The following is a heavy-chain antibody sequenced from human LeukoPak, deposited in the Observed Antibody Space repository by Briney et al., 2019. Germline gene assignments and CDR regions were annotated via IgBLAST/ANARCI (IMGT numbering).Heavy chain of an antibody. CDR1: GFTVSSNY. J-gene: IGHJ4*02. V-gene: IGHV3-66*01. CDR2: IYSGGST. D-gene: IGHD4-17*01. Sequence: PGGSLRLSCAASGFTVSSNYMSWVRQAPGKGLEWVSVIYSGGSTYYADSVKGRFTISRDNSKNTLYLQMNSLRAEDTAVYYCARDLVGYGANVWGQGTLITVSS. CDR3: ARDLVGYGANV.